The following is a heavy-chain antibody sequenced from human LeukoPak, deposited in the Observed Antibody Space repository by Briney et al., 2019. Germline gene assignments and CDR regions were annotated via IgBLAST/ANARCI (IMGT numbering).Heavy chain of an antibody. J-gene: IGHJ4*02. CDR1: GGSISSYSYY. CDR2: IYYSGST. V-gene: IGHV4-39*01. CDR3: ARGYSYFDY. D-gene: IGHD5-18*01. Sequence: SETLSLTCTVSGGSISSYSYYWGWIRQPPGKGLEWIGSIYYSGSTYNNPSLKSRVTMSVDTSKNQFSLVLNSVTAADTAVYYCARGYSYFDYWGQGTLVTVSS.